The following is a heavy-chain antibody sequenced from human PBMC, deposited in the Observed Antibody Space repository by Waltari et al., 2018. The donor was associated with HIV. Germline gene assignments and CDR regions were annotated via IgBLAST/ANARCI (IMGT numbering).Heavy chain of an antibody. CDR2: IFYSGNT. V-gene: IGHV4-39*07. CDR3: ARQWLALYFDY. CDR1: GGSLSSRDYY. Sequence: QLQVPESGPGLVKPSETLSLTCTVTGGSLSSRDYYWGWIRPPPGKGLEWIGIIFYSGNTYSNPSLKSRVTISVDTSKSQFSLNLSSVTAADTAVYYCARQWLALYFDYWGQGTLVTVSS. D-gene: IGHD6-19*01. J-gene: IGHJ4*02.